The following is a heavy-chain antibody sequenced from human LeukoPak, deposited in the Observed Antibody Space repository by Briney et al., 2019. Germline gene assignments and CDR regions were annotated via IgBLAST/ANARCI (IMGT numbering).Heavy chain of an antibody. D-gene: IGHD4-17*01. J-gene: IGHJ4*02. V-gene: IGHV4-59*01. CDR2: IYYSGST. CDR3: ARDYGEYFDY. Sequence: PSEALSLTCSVSGRTISNYYWSWIRHPPGKGLEWIGYIYYSGSTNYNPSLKSRVIISVDTSKNQFSLKLSSGAAADTAVYYCARDYGEYFDYWGQGTLVTVSS. CDR1: GRTISNYY.